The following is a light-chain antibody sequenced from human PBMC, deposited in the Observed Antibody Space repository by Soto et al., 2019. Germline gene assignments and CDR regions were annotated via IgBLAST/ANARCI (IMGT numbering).Light chain of an antibody. J-gene: IGKJ1*01. CDR2: KAS. V-gene: IGKV1-5*03. CDR3: LQYNSFSRT. CDR1: QSINSL. Sequence: DIQMTQSPSTLSASVGDRVTITCRASQSINSLLALYQQKAGKAPKLLIYKASTLESGVPSRFSGSGSGTEFTLTISSLQPDDFATYYCLQYNSFSRTFGQGTKVDIK.